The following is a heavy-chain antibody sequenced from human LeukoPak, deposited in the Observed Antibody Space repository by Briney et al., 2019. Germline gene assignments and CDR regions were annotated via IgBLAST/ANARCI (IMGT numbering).Heavy chain of an antibody. Sequence: SETLSLTCTVSGGSISSYYWSWIRQPPGKGLEWIGYIYYSGSTNYNPSLKSRVTISVDTSKNQFSLKLSSVTAADTAVYYCARYPSRGYSYRNSFDPRGQGTLVTVSS. V-gene: IGHV4-59*01. D-gene: IGHD5-18*01. CDR2: IYYSGST. J-gene: IGHJ5*02. CDR1: GGSISSYY. CDR3: ARYPSRGYSYRNSFDP.